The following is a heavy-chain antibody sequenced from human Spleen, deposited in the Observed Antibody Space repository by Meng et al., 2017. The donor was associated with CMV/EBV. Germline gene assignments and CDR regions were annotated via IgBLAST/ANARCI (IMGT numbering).Heavy chain of an antibody. D-gene: IGHD4-23*01. J-gene: IGHJ6*02. CDR2: IYYSGST. CDR1: GGSISSGDYY. Sequence: SETLSLTCTVSGGSISSGDYYWSWIRQPPGKGLEWIGYIYYSGSTYYNPSLKSRVTMSVDTSKNQFSLKLSSVTAADTAVYYCARDSRDGGNYYYYYGMDVWGQGTTVTVSS. V-gene: IGHV4-30-4*08. CDR3: ARDSRDGGNYYYYYGMDV.